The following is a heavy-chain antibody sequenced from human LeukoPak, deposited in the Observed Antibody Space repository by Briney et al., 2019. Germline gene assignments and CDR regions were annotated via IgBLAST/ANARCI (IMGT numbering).Heavy chain of an antibody. V-gene: IGHV3-23*01. CDR3: AKDSGIAVAGTLRAFDI. CDR2: ISGTGGST. J-gene: IGHJ3*02. D-gene: IGHD6-19*01. CDR1: GFTFSSYA. Sequence: GGSLRLSCAASGFTFSSYAMTWVRQAPGKGLEWVSTISGTGGSTYYADSVKGRFTISRDNSKNTLYLQMNSLRAEDTAVYYCAKDSGIAVAGTLRAFDIWGQGTMVTVSS.